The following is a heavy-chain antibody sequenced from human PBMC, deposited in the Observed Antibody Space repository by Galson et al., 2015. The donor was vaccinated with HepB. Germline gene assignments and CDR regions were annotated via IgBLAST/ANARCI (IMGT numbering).Heavy chain of an antibody. Sequence: CAISEDSVSRETTVWNWIRQSPSRGLEWLGRTYCRSTKWYNDYAVSMQSRITISPDTSRNQFSLQLNPVTPDDTAVYYCARGFSLAYWGQGTVVSVSS. CDR3: ARGFSLAY. V-gene: IGHV6-1*01. CDR2: TYCRSTKWYN. CDR1: EDSVSRETTV. J-gene: IGHJ4*02.